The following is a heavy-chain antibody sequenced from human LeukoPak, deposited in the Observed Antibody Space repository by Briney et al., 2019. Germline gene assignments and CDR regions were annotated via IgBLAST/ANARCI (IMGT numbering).Heavy chain of an antibody. D-gene: IGHD3-3*01. CDR3: AREWNIQYSMGVDY. CDR2: IAQDGGEK. J-gene: IGHJ4*02. CDR1: GFTFSSSF. V-gene: IGHV3-7*01. Sequence: GGSLRLSCAASGFTFSSSFMSWVRQTPGKGLEWVANIAQDGGEKNYVVSVEGRFTISRDNAKNSLYLEMNLLRAEDTAVFYCAREWNIQYSMGVDYWGQGTLVTVSS.